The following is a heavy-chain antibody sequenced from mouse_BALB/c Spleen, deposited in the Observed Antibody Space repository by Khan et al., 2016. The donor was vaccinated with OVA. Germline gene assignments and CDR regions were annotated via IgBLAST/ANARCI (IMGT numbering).Heavy chain of an antibody. CDR3: ARMARTIN. CDR2: INSNGGST. J-gene: IGHJ2*01. V-gene: IGHV5-6-3*01. Sequence: EVQLVESGGGLVQPGGSLKLSCAASGFTFSSYGMSWVRQTPDKRLELVATINSNGGSTYYLDSVKGRFTISRDNAKNTLYLQMSSLKSEDTAMYYCARMARTINWGKGTTLTVSS. CDR1: GFTFSSYG.